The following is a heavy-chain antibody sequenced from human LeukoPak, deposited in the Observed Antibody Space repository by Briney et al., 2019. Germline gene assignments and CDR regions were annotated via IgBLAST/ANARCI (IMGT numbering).Heavy chain of an antibody. V-gene: IGHV3-33*06. CDR2: IWYDGSNK. Sequence: PGGSLRLSCAAPGFTFSSYGMHWVRQAPGKGLEWVAVIWYDGSNKYYADSVKGRFTISRDNSKNTLYLQMNSLRAEDTAVYYCAKSRTATPFDYWGQGTLVTVSS. CDR3: AKSRTATPFDY. J-gene: IGHJ4*02. CDR1: GFTFSSYG. D-gene: IGHD2-15*01.